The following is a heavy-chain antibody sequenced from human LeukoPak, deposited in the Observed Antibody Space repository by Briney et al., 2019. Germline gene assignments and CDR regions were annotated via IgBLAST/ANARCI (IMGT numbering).Heavy chain of an antibody. V-gene: IGHV4-34*01. CDR2: INHSGST. J-gene: IGHJ3*02. Sequence: PSETLSLTRAVYGGSFSGYYWSWLRQPPGKGLEWIGEINHSGSTYHNPSLKSRGTISVVTSKNQFSLKLSSVTAADTAVYYCARRERRNYYDSSNDAFDIWGQGTMVTVSS. CDR1: GGSFSGYY. CDR3: ARRERRNYYDSSNDAFDI. D-gene: IGHD3-22*01.